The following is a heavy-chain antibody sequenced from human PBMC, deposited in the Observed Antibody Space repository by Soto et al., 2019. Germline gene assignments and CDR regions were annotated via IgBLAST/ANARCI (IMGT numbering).Heavy chain of an antibody. J-gene: IGHJ6*02. CDR2: IYPGDSDT. CDR3: ARHGPRVYYDNSDYYYYGMDV. D-gene: IGHD3-22*01. Sequence: VESLKISCNGSGYSFTIYWIGWVRQMPVKGLEWMGIIYPGDSDTRYRPSFQGQVTISADKSISTAYLQWSSLKASDTAMYYCARHGPRVYYDNSDYYYYGMDVWGQGTTVTVSS. CDR1: GYSFTIYW. V-gene: IGHV5-51*01.